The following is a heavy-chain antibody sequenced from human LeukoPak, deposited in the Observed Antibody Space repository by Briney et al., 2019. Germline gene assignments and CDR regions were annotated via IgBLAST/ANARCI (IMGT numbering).Heavy chain of an antibody. J-gene: IGHJ4*02. V-gene: IGHV3-30*18. CDR3: AKELGDPDY. D-gene: IGHD1-26*01. CDR2: ISYAGSDK. Sequence: GGSLRLSCAASGFTFSNYGMHWVRQAPGKGLEWVAVISYAGSDKYYAESVKGRFTISRDNSKNTVYLQMNSLRAEDTAVYYCAKELGDPDYWGQGTLVTVSS. CDR1: GFTFSNYG.